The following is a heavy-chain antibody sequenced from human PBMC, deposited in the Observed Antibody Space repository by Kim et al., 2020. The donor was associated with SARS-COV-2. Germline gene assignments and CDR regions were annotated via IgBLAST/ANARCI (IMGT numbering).Heavy chain of an antibody. Sequence: ASVKVSCKASGYTFTSYDINWVRQATGQGLEWMGWMNPNSGNTGYAQRFQGRVTMTMDSSLTTAYMELSSLRSEDTAVYYCARVTGSVDYWGQGTLVTVSS. J-gene: IGHJ4*02. D-gene: IGHD2-15*01. V-gene: IGHV1-8*01. CDR1: GYTFTSYD. CDR3: ARVTGSVDY. CDR2: MNPNSGNT.